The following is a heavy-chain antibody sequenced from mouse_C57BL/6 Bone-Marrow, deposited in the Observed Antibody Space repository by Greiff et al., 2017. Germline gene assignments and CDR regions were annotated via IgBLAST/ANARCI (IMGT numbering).Heavy chain of an antibody. CDR2: ILPGSGST. D-gene: IGHD1-1*01. J-gene: IGHJ4*01. V-gene: IGHV1-9*01. Sequence: VQLQQSGAELMKPGASVKLSCKATGYSFTGYWIKWVKQRPGHGLEWIGEILPGSGSTNYNGKFTGKDTFTADTSSNTAYMQLSSLTSEDSAINNCARADYYGSDAMDYWGPGTTVTVSS. CDR3: ARADYYGSDAMDY. CDR1: GYSFTGYW.